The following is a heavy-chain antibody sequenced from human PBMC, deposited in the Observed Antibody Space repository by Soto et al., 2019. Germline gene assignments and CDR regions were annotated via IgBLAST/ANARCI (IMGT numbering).Heavy chain of an antibody. CDR2: IKHDGSEK. J-gene: IGHJ4*02. V-gene: IGHV3-7*01. CDR1: GFTFSTYW. CDR3: VRDLRGANH. Sequence: GGSLRLSCAASGFTFSTYWMSWVRQTPGKGLEWVANIKHDGSEKYYVDYVKGRFSISRDNAKNTLHLQMNSLRAEDTAVYYCVRDLRGANHWGQGTLVTVSS.